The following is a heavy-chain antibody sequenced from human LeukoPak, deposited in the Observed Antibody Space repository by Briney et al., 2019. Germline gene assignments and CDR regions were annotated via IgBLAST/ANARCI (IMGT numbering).Heavy chain of an antibody. CDR1: GYTFTVNY. V-gene: IGHV1-2*02. Sequence: ASVKVSCKPSGYTFTVNYLHWVRQAPGQGLEWVGWMNPNSGVTVYAQHFQGRVTMTRATSISTAYLELSSLTSDDTAVYYCTRGAGTSWFDYWGQGSLVTVSS. CDR2: MNPNSGVT. J-gene: IGHJ4*02. D-gene: IGHD2-2*01. CDR3: TRGAGTSWFDY.